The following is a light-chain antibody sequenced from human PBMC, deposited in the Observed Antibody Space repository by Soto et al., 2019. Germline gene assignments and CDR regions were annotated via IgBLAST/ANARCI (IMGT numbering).Light chain of an antibody. V-gene: IGKV1-39*01. CDR2: AAS. CDR1: QSISSY. J-gene: IGKJ1*01. Sequence: QLTQSPCTLPASVGDRVTITCRASQSISSYLNWYQQKPGKAPNLLIYAASSLQSGVPSRFSGSGSGTDFTLIISSLQPEDFATYYCQQSYSNLAFGQGTKVDIK. CDR3: QQSYSNLA.